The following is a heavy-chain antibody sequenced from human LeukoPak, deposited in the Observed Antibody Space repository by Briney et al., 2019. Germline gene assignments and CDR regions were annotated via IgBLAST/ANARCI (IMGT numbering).Heavy chain of an antibody. CDR1: GFTFSSYG. CDR2: ISYDGSNK. CDR3: ATPGIAAAGTFSGGPPVGY. J-gene: IGHJ4*02. V-gene: IGHV3-30*03. D-gene: IGHD6-13*01. Sequence: PGRSLRLSCAASGFTFSSYGMHWVRQAPGKGLEWVAVISYDGSNKYSADSVKGRFTISRDNSKNTLYLQMNSLRAEDTAVYYCATPGIAAAGTFSGGPPVGYWGQGTLVTVSS.